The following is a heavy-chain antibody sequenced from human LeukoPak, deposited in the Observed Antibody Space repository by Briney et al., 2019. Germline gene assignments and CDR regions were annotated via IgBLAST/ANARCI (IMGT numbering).Heavy chain of an antibody. J-gene: IGHJ4*02. CDR2: ISNDGNNK. Sequence: GGSLRLSCAASGFSFNTYPMHWVRQDPGKGLEWVAVISNDGNNKYYADSVKGRFTISRDNSNNTLSLQMNGLRVEDTAVYYCARPDDSESFYRANHYWGRGTLVTVS. V-gene: IGHV3-30*04. CDR3: ARPDDSESFYRANHY. D-gene: IGHD3-10*01. CDR1: GFSFNTYP.